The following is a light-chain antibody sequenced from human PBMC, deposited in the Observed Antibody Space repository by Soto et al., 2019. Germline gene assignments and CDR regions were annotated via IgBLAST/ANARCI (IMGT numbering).Light chain of an antibody. CDR1: QSVGRF. Sequence: EIVLTQSPSTLSLPPGERATLSCRASQSVGRFLDWYQQKPGQAPRLLIYDASYRATAVPARFSGSGSGAEVSTPISSLEPADVAAYYCHQRSNRPFTFTFGPGTNVHIK. CDR3: HQRSNRPFTFT. CDR2: DAS. V-gene: IGKV3-11*01. J-gene: IGKJ3*01.